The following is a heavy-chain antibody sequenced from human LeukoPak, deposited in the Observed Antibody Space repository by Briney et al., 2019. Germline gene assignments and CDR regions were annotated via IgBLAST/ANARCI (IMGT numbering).Heavy chain of an antibody. V-gene: IGHV3-21*01. J-gene: IGHJ4*02. CDR1: GFTFSSYS. Sequence: PGGSLRLSCAASGFTFSSYSMNWVRQAPGKGLEWVSFISSSSSYIHYADSVKGRFTISRDNAKNSLYLQMNSLRAEDTAVYYCARDVGYCSGGSCFQYYFDYWGQGTLVTVSS. D-gene: IGHD2-15*01. CDR3: ARDVGYCSGGSCFQYYFDY. CDR2: ISSSSSYI.